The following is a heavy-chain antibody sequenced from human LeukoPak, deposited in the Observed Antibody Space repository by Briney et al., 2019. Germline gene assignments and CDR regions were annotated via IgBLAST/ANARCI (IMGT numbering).Heavy chain of an antibody. CDR1: GFTFSNYA. Sequence: GGSLRLSCAASGFTFSNYAMSWVRQAPGKGLDWVSGISGSGGSTYYADSVKGRLTISRDNSKNTLYLQMDSLRAEDTAVYYCAKVGIRIPLIVVVFSTADGSYFDPWGRGTLVTVSS. D-gene: IGHD3-22*01. V-gene: IGHV3-23*01. CDR3: AKVGIRIPLIVVVFSTADGSYFDP. J-gene: IGHJ2*01. CDR2: ISGSGGST.